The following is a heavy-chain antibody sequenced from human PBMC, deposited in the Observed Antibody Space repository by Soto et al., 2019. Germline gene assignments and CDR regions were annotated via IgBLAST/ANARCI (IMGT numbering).Heavy chain of an antibody. D-gene: IGHD3-9*01. CDR2: ISGGGTGT. V-gene: IGHV3-23*01. CDR3: AKDRPNYDILTGYWDPLDY. Sequence: PGGSLRFSCAASGFTFTNYALHWVRQAPGKGLEWVSSISGGGTGTYSADAVKGRFTISSDKSRNTLYLQMNSLRAEDTAVYYCAKDRPNYDILTGYWDPLDYWGQGTLVTVS. CDR1: GFTFTNYA. J-gene: IGHJ4*02.